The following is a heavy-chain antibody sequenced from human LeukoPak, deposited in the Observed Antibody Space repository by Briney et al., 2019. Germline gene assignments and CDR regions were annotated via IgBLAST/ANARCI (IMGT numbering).Heavy chain of an antibody. CDR3: ARDTRYGDNDF. CDR1: GFTFSRYW. CDR2: IKEDGSEK. J-gene: IGHJ4*02. Sequence: GGSLRLSCAASGFTFSRYWTTWVRQAPGKGLEWVANIKEDGSEKNYVDSVKGRFTISRDNAKNSAFLQMNSLRADDTAVYYCARDTRYGDNDFWGQGTLVTVSS. V-gene: IGHV3-7*05. D-gene: IGHD4-17*01.